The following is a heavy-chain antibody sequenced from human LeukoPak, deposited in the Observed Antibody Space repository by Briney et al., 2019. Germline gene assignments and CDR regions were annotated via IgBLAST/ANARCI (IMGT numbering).Heavy chain of an antibody. CDR1: GFTFSSYA. J-gene: IGHJ4*02. D-gene: IGHD2-15*01. Sequence: PGGSLRLSCAASGFTFSSYAMHWVRQAPGKGLEWVAVISYDGSNKYYADSVKGRFTISRDNSKNTLYLQMNSLRAEDTAVYYCAREGLRRFDYWGQGILVTVSS. CDR3: AREGLRRFDY. CDR2: ISYDGSNK. V-gene: IGHV3-30*04.